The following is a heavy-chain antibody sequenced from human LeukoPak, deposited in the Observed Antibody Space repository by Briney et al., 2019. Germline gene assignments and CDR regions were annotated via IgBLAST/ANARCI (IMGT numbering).Heavy chain of an antibody. D-gene: IGHD5-12*01. CDR3: ARAGYSGYAMEGAFDY. J-gene: IGHJ4*02. CDR1: GFTFSSYS. Sequence: GGSLRLSCAASGFTFSSYSMNWVRQAPGKGLEWVSSISSSSSYIYYADSVKGRFTISRDNAKNSLYLQMNSLRAEDTAVYYRARAGYSGYAMEGAFDYWGQGTLVTVSS. V-gene: IGHV3-21*01. CDR2: ISSSSSYI.